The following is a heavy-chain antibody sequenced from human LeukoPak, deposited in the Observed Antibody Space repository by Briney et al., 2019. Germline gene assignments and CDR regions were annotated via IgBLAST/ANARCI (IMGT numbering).Heavy chain of an antibody. CDR1: GFTFSKYW. D-gene: IGHD6-19*01. CDR3: ATKQWLAPPPDS. J-gene: IGHJ4*02. CDR2: IYTDGTVT. Sequence: GGCLRLSCAASGFTFSKYWMLWVRQAPGKGVESVSRIYTDGTVTTYADSVKGRFTASRDNADNTMFLQMNSVRDEGTAVYYCATKQWLAPPPDSWGQGTPVTVSS. V-gene: IGHV3-74*01.